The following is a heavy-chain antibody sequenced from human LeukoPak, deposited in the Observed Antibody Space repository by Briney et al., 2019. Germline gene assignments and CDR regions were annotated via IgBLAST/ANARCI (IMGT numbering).Heavy chain of an antibody. CDR2: IIPIFGTA. V-gene: IGHV1-69*13. Sequence: SVKVSCKASGGTFSSYAISWVRQAPGQGLEWMGGIIPIFGTANYAQKFQGRVTITADESTSTAYMELSSLRSEDTAVYYCASGNSGYSYGTPTGYWGQGTLVTVSS. CDR3: ASGNSGYSYGTPTGY. CDR1: GGTFSSYA. D-gene: IGHD5-18*01. J-gene: IGHJ4*02.